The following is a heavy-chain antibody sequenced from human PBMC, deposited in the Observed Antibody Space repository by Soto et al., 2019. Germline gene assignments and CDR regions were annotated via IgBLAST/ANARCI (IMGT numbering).Heavy chain of an antibody. D-gene: IGHD2-21*01. J-gene: IGHJ4*02. Sequence: QVQLQQWGAGLLKPSETLSLTCAVYGGSFSGYYWSWIRQPPGKGLEWIGEINHSGSTNYNPSLKSPVTIXXDXSXXPVSLKLSSVTAADTAVYYCARGEMATSRVWYFDYWGQGTLVTVSS. V-gene: IGHV4-34*01. CDR2: INHSGST. CDR1: GGSFSGYY. CDR3: ARGEMATSRVWYFDY.